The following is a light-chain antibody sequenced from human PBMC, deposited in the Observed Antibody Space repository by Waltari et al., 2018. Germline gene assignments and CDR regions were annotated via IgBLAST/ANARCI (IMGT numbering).Light chain of an antibody. CDR2: VNSDGSH. V-gene: IGLV4-69*01. J-gene: IGLJ3*02. Sequence: QLVLTQSPSASASLGASVKLTCTLSSGHSSNVIAWLQQQPEKGPRYLMKVNSDGSHSKGDEMPDRFSGSSAGAERYLTISRVQPEDEADYYCQTGGHGTWVFGGGTKLTVL. CDR3: QTGGHGTWV. CDR1: SGHSSNV.